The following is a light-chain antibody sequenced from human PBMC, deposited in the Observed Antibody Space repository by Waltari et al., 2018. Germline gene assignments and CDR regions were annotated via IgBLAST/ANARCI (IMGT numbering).Light chain of an antibody. V-gene: IGLV1-47*01. Sequence: QPVMTKSPSASVPPGQRVTISCSGTRSNTGSNYVSWYQHRPGTARKRLIYRNDQRPSGVPDRCSGSKSGTSASLAISGLRSEDEADYYCAAWDDSLSGVVFGGGTKLTVL. CDR2: RND. CDR1: RSNTGSNY. CDR3: AAWDDSLSGVV. J-gene: IGLJ2*01.